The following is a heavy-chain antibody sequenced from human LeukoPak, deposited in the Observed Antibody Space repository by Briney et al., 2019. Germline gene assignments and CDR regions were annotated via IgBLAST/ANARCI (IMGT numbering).Heavy chain of an antibody. CDR1: GFTFSSYG. D-gene: IGHD5-18*01. J-gene: IGHJ4*02. V-gene: IGHV3-30*18. CDR3: AKDRYSYAYEYFDC. CDR2: ISYDGRNK. Sequence: GGSLRLSCTASGFTFSSYGMHWVRQAPGKGLEWVAVISYDGRNKYYADSVKGRFTISRDNSKNTLYLQMNSLRAEDTAVYYCAKDRYSYAYEYFDCWGQGTLVTVSS.